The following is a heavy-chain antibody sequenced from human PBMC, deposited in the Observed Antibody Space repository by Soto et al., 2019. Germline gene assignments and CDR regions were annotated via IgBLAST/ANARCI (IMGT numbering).Heavy chain of an antibody. D-gene: IGHD3-22*01. CDR2: ISYDGSNK. J-gene: IGHJ6*02. CDR1: GFTFSSYG. Sequence: AASGFTFSSYGMHWVRQAPGKGLEWVAVISYDGSNKYYADSVKGRFTISRDNSKNTLYLQMNSLRAEDTAVYYCAKDLGAGDSSGYGDYYYYGMDVWGQGTTVTVSS. V-gene: IGHV3-30*18. CDR3: AKDLGAGDSSGYGDYYYYGMDV.